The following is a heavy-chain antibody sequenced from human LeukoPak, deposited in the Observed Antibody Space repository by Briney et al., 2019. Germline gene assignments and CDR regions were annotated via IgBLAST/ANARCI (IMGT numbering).Heavy chain of an antibody. CDR2: ISSSSSYI. Sequence: GGSLRLSCAASGFXFSSYSINWVRPAPGKGLEWVSAISSSSSYIYYADPVKGRFTISRDNAKNSLYLQMNSLRAEDTAVYYCARDFSASYYYGSGSYRSYYYGMDVWGQGTTVTVSS. CDR3: ARDFSASYYYGSGSYRSYYYGMDV. CDR1: GFXFSSYS. D-gene: IGHD3-10*01. V-gene: IGHV3-21*01. J-gene: IGHJ6*02.